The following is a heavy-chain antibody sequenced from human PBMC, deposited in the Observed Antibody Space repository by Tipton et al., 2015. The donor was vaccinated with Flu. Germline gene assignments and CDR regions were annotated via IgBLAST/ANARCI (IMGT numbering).Heavy chain of an antibody. Sequence: TLSLTCTVSGGSISSYYWSWIRQPAGKGLEWIGRIYTSGSTNYNPSLKSRVTMSVGTSKNQFSLKLSSVTAADTAVYYCARESRYCSGGSCPKGFDIWGQGTMVTVSS. J-gene: IGHJ3*02. CDR2: IYTSGST. CDR1: GGSISSYY. D-gene: IGHD2-15*01. CDR3: ARESRYCSGGSCPKGFDI. V-gene: IGHV4-4*07.